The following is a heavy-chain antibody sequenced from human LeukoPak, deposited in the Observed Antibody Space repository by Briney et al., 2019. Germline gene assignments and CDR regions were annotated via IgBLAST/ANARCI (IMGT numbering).Heavy chain of an antibody. D-gene: IGHD3-10*01. J-gene: IGHJ6*04. V-gene: IGHV4-4*07. CDR1: GGSISSYY. Sequence: PSETLSLTCTVSGGSISSYYWSWIRQPAGKGLEWIGRIYSSGSTKYNPSLKSRVTISVDKSKNQFSLKLSSVTAADTAVYYCARLARVSLIRGVTGYHSLDVWGKGTKVTVSS. CDR3: ARLARVSLIRGVTGYHSLDV. CDR2: IYSSGST.